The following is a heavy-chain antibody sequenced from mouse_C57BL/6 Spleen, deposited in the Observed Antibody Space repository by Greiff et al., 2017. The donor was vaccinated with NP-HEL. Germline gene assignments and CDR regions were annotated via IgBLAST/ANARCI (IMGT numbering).Heavy chain of an antibody. D-gene: IGHD1-1*01. J-gene: IGHJ3*01. V-gene: IGHV1-81*01. CDR3: AREWGYYGSSSWFAY. Sequence: VKLVESGAELARPGASVKLSCKASGYTFTSYGISWVKQRTGQGLEWIGEIYPRSGNTYYNEKFKGKATLTADKSSSTAYMELRSLTSEDSAVYFCAREWGYYGSSSWFAYWGQGTLVTVSA. CDR2: IYPRSGNT. CDR1: GYTFTSYG.